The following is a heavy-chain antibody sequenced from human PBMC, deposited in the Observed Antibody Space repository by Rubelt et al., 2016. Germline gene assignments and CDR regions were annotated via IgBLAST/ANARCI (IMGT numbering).Heavy chain of an antibody. CDR2: ISSGGGST. J-gene: IGHJ4*02. CDR1: GFTFNIYA. Sequence: EVQLLESGGGLVQPGGYLRLSCAASGFTFNIYAMSWVRQAPGTGTEWVSGISSGGGSTNYPASVKGWFAVSRDNANNPRDRKMNSLRAEDTAMYYCASDIVAATYVFDYWGQGTLVTVSS. D-gene: IGHD1-26*01. CDR3: ASDIVAATYVFDY. V-gene: IGHV3-23*01.